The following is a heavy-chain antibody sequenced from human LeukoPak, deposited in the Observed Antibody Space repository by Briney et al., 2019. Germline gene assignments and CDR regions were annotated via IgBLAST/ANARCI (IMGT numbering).Heavy chain of an antibody. CDR3: AKQPYQYVSGSPSWLDP. CDR1: GFTFSSYA. Sequence: GGSLRLSCAASGFTFSSYAMTWVRQAPGKGLEWVSGIGGSSGKIFYAGSVKGRFTISRDNSKNTLYLQMNTLRAEDTAIYFCAKQPYQYVSGSPSWLDPWGQGTLVTVSS. J-gene: IGHJ5*02. V-gene: IGHV3-23*01. D-gene: IGHD3-10*01. CDR2: IGGSSGKI.